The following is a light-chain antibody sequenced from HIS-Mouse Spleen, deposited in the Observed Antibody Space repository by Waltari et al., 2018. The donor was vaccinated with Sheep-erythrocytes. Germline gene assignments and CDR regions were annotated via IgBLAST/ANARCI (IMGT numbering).Light chain of an antibody. J-gene: IGLJ1*01. V-gene: IGLV2-11*01. CDR2: DVS. CDR3: CSYAGSYNHV. Sequence: QSALTQPRSVSGSPGQSVTISCTGTSSDVAGYNYFPWYQQHPGKAPKLMIYDVSKRPSGVPDRFSGSKSGNTASLTISGLQAEDEADYYCCSYAGSYNHVFATGTKVTVL. CDR1: SSDVAGYNY.